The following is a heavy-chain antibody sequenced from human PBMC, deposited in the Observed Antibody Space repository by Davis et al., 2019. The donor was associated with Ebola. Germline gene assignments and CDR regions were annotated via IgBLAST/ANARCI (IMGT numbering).Heavy chain of an antibody. D-gene: IGHD3-16*02. CDR1: GFTFSSYS. J-gene: IGHJ4*02. CDR3: ARDLTNYDYVWGSYRYSAGYFDY. V-gene: IGHV3-21*01. CDR2: ISSSSSYI. Sequence: GESLKISCAASGFTFSSYSMNWVRQAPGKGLEWVSSISSSSSYIYYADSVKGRFTISRDNAKNSLYLQMNSLRAEDTAVYYCARDLTNYDYVWGSYRYSAGYFDYWGQGSLVTVSP.